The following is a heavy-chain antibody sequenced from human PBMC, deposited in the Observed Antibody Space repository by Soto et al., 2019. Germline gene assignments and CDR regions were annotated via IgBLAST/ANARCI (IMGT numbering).Heavy chain of an antibody. CDR1: GFKFSNYA. CDR2: ISATGGGT. CDR3: AKDRRAGGNSAFYFDF. V-gene: IGHV3-23*01. D-gene: IGHD3-16*01. J-gene: IGHJ4*02. Sequence: RLSCAASGFKFSNYAMSWVRQAPGKGLEWVSLISATGGGTYYADSVKGRFTISRDNSHNTLYLQVHSLTAEDTAVYYCAKDRRAGGNSAFYFDFRGQGAQVTVSS.